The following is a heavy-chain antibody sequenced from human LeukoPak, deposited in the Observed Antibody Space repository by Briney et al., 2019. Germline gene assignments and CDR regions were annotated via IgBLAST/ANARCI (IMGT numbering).Heavy chain of an antibody. Sequence: PSETLSLTCTVSGGSISNHYWTWIRQPPGKGLEWIGYISYSGSTNYNPSLRSRVTISIDTSNNQISLRLSPVTAADTAVHYCARDPTTVTKGFDIWGLGTMVTVSP. V-gene: IGHV4-59*11. CDR2: ISYSGST. J-gene: IGHJ3*02. CDR1: GGSISNHY. D-gene: IGHD4-17*01. CDR3: ARDPTTVTKGFDI.